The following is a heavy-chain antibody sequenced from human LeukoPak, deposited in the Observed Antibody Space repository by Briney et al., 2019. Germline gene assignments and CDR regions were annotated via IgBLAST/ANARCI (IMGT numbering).Heavy chain of an antibody. V-gene: IGHV3-23*01. J-gene: IGHJ5*02. CDR3: AKQSLSHTLNWFDP. CDR1: GFTFSSYG. Sequence: GGSLRLSCAASGFTFSSYGMSWVRQAPGKGLEWVSAISGSGGSTYYADSVKGRFTISRDNSKNTLYLQMNSLRAEDTAVYYCAKQSLSHTLNWFDPWGQGTLVTVSS. CDR2: ISGSGGST. D-gene: IGHD6-19*01.